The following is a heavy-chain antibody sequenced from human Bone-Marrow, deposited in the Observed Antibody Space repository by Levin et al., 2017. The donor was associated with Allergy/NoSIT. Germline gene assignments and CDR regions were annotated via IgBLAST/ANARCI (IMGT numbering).Heavy chain of an antibody. Sequence: GESLKISCVASGFNFNSFGMHWVRQAPGKGLEWVAGLSSDGSSQYYADSVKGRFTVSRDNSQNTVYLQMNSLRTDDTAVYYCAKEDDYASTPPFDYWGQGTLVTVSS. CDR3: AKEDDYASTPPFDY. D-gene: IGHD4-17*01. CDR2: LSSDGSSQ. J-gene: IGHJ4*02. CDR1: GFNFNSFG. V-gene: IGHV3-30*18.